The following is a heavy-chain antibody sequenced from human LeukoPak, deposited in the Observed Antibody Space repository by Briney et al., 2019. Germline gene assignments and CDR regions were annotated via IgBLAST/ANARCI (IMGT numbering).Heavy chain of an antibody. CDR3: AKGTFREGTFDY. D-gene: IGHD3-10*01. J-gene: IGHJ4*02. V-gene: IGHV3-23*01. Sequence: PGGSLRLSCAASGFTFRSYTMHWVRQAPGKGLEWVSGISGSGGSTYYADSVKGRFTISRDNSKNTLYLQMNSLRAEDTAVYYCAKGTFREGTFDYWGQGTLVTVSS. CDR2: ISGSGGST. CDR1: GFTFRSYT.